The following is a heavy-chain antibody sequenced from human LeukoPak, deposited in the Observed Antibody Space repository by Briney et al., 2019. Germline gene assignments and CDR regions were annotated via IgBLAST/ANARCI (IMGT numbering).Heavy chain of an antibody. CDR2: IYFTGST. CDR3: ARHCDSSGYPLDY. Sequence: SETLSLTCTVSGGSVSSGSYYWNWIRQPPGKGLEWMGYIYFTGSTNYNPSLKSRVTISVDTSKNQSSLKLSSVTAADTAVYYCARHCDSSGYPLDYWGQGTLVTVSS. V-gene: IGHV4-61*01. CDR1: GGSVSSGSYY. D-gene: IGHD3-22*01. J-gene: IGHJ4*02.